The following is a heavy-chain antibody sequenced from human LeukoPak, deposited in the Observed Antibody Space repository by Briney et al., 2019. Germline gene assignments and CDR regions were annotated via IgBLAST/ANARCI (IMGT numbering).Heavy chain of an antibody. V-gene: IGHV3-30-3*01. Sequence: GGSLRLSCAASGFTFSSYAMHWVRQAPGKGLEWVAVISYDGTNKNYADSVKGRFTISRDNSKNTVYLQMNSLRVEDAAVYYCARDPRGSPYYFDYWGQGTLITVSS. D-gene: IGHD1-26*01. CDR1: GFTFSSYA. CDR3: ARDPRGSPYYFDY. J-gene: IGHJ4*02. CDR2: ISYDGTNK.